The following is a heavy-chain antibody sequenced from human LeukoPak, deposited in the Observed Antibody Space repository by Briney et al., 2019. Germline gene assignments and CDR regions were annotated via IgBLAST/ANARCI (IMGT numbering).Heavy chain of an antibody. CDR3: ARDLIGYHKFDY. CDR2: IYHSGSN. V-gene: IGHV4-38-2*02. Sequence: SETLSLTCTVSGYSISSGYYWGWIRQPPGKGLEWIGSIYHSGSNYYNPSLKSRVTISVDTSKNQFSLKLSSVTAADTAVYYCARDLIGYHKFDYWGQGTLVTVSS. J-gene: IGHJ4*02. CDR1: GYSISSGYY. D-gene: IGHD2-2*01.